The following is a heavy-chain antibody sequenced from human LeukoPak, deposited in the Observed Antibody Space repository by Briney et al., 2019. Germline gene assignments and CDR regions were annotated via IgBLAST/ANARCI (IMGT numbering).Heavy chain of an antibody. D-gene: IGHD5-18*01. CDR3: ARGGYSYGYAYYYYYMDV. CDR1: GFTFSSYD. V-gene: IGHV3-13*01. Sequence: GGSLRLSCAASGFTFSSYDMHWVRHATGKGLEWVSAIGTAGDTYYPGSVKGRFTISRENAKNSLYLQMNSLRAGDTAVYYCARGGYSYGYAYYYYYMDVWGKGTTVTISS. J-gene: IGHJ6*03. CDR2: IGTAGDT.